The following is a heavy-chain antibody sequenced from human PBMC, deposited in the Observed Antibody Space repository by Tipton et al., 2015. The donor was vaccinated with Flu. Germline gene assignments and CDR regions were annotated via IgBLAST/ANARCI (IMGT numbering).Heavy chain of an antibody. V-gene: IGHV4-31*03. CDR2: IYYSGGTYYDT. D-gene: IGHD2-15*01. J-gene: IGHJ3*02. CDR1: GASIRSGGYY. Sequence: TLSLTCTVSGASIRSGGYYWSWIRQHPGKGLEWIGYIYYSGGTYYDTYYNPSLKSRVTVSVDTSKNQFSLKVNSVTAADTAVYYCARELLPGPQSDAIDIWGQGTMVTVSS. CDR3: ARELLPGPQSDAIDI.